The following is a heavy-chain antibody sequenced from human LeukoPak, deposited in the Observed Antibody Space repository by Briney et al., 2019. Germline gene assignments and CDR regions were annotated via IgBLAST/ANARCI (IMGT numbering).Heavy chain of an antibody. V-gene: IGHV1-2*04. D-gene: IGHD6-19*01. CDR2: INPNSGGT. J-gene: IGHJ4*02. CDR3: ARGPRGYSSGWYNY. CDR1: GYTFTGYY. Sequence: GASVKVSCKASGYTFTGYYMHWVRQAPGQGLEWMGWINPNSGGTNYAQKFQGWVTMTRDTSISTAYMELSSLRSEDTAVYYCARGPRGYSSGWYNYWGQGTLVTVSS.